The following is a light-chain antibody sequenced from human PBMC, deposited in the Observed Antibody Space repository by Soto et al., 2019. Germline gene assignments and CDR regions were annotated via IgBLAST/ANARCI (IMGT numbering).Light chain of an antibody. CDR2: DAS. CDR3: QQRSNWPSIT. CDR1: QSVSSY. V-gene: IGKV3-11*01. Sequence: IVLTQSPATVSLSPGERATLSYMASQSVSSYLAWYQQKPGQAPRLLIYDASNRATGIPARFSGSGSGTDFTLTINSLEPEDFAVYYCQQRSNWPSITFGQGTRLEIK. J-gene: IGKJ5*01.